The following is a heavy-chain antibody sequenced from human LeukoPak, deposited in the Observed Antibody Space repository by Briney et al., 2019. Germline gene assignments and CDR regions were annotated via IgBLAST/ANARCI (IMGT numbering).Heavy chain of an antibody. CDR3: ARYERGPFDY. CDR1: GGSISSCDYY. CDR2: IYYSWIT. V-gene: IGHV4-30-4*01. J-gene: IGHJ4*02. D-gene: IGHD2-8*01. Sequence: SETLSLTCTVSGGSISSCDYYWRWIRQPPGKGLEWIGYIYYSWITYYNPSLKSRVTISVDTSKNQFSPKLSSVTAADTAVYYCARYERGPFDYWGQGTLVTVSS.